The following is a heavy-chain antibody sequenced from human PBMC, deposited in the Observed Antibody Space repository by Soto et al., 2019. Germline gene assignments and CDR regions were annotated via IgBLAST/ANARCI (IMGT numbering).Heavy chain of an antibody. V-gene: IGHV3-72*01. CDR3: IRPMTGTTRGFDY. J-gene: IGHJ4*02. Sequence: EVQLVESGGGLVQPGGSLRLSCAASGFTFSDHYMDWVRQAPGKGLEWVGRSRNKANSYTTEYAASVKGRFTISRDDSENSVHLQMNSVKIEDTAVYFCIRPMTGTTRGFDYWGQGTLVTVSS. CDR1: GFTFSDHY. CDR2: SRNKANSYTT. D-gene: IGHD1-1*01.